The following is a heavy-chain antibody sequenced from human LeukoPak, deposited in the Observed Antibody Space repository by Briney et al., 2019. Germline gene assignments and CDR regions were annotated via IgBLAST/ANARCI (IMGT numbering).Heavy chain of an antibody. CDR2: ISAYNGNT. CDR1: GYTFTSYG. J-gene: IGHJ4*02. Sequence: ASVKVSCKASGYTFTSYGISWVRQAPGQGLEWMGWISAYNGNTNYAQKFQGRVTITADKSTSTAYMELSSLRSEDTAVYYCARSPVAGRELGYWGQGTLVTVSS. D-gene: IGHD6-19*01. V-gene: IGHV1-18*01. CDR3: ARSPVAGRELGY.